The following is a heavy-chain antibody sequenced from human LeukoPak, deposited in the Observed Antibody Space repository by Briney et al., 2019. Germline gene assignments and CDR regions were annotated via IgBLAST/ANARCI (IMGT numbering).Heavy chain of an antibody. Sequence: SETLSLTCTVSGGSISSYYWSWIRQPPGKGLEWIGYIYYSGNTMYNPSLKSRVTISVDTSKNQFSLKLSSVTAADTAVYYFALGHRINGVCYGLDYWGQGTLVTVSS. V-gene: IGHV4-59*03. CDR1: GGSISSYY. D-gene: IGHD2-8*01. CDR2: IYYSGNT. CDR3: ALGHRINGVCYGLDY. J-gene: IGHJ4*02.